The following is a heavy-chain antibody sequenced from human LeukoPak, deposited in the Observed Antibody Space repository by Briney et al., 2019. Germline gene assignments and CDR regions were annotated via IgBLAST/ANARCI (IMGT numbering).Heavy chain of an antibody. CDR3: ARSGSYYTARFDY. D-gene: IGHD3-10*01. CDR1: GYTFTNYD. V-gene: IGHV1-8*01. J-gene: IGHJ4*02. CDR2: MNPNSGNT. Sequence: ASVKVSCKASGYTFTNYDINWVRQATGQGLEWVGWMNPNSGNTGYAQKFQGRITMTRNTSINTAYMELSSLRSEDTAVYYCARSGSYYTARFDYWGQGTLVTVSS.